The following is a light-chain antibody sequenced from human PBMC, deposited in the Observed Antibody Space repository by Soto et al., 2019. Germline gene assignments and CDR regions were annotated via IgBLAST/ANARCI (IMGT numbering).Light chain of an antibody. CDR1: SNDVGGYNF. V-gene: IGLV2-14*01. Sequence: QSALTQPASVSGSPGQSITISCTGSSNDVGGYNFVSWYQQHPGKAPKRLIYEVTNRPSGISDRFSGSRSGNTASLTISGLQPEDEADYYCGSYTSTDSLIFGGGTKVTVL. CDR3: GSYTSTDSLI. J-gene: IGLJ2*01. CDR2: EVT.